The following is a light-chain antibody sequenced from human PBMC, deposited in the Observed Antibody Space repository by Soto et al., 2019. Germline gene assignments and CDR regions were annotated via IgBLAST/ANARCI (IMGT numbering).Light chain of an antibody. CDR2: GAS. Sequence: DTMFTQSPGTLALSPGEGATLSCRASQSLSGRYLAWYQQKPGQAPRLLIYGASTRATGIPDRFSGSGSGTDFTLTISRLEPEDFAVYYCQQYDSSPRTFGQGTKV. CDR3: QQYDSSPRT. J-gene: IGKJ1*01. V-gene: IGKV3-20*01. CDR1: QSLSGRY.